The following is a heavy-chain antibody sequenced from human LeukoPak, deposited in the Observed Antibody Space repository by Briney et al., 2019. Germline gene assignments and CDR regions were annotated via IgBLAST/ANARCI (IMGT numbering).Heavy chain of an antibody. V-gene: IGHV1-46*01. CDR2: INPSGSST. CDR1: GYAFTRHY. Sequence: ASVKVSCKASGYAFTRHYMHWVRQAPGQGLEWMGLINPSGSSTIYAQKFQGRVTMTRDMSTSTDYMELSSLRSEDTAVYYCARDSYYDSSSHTWFDPWGQGTLVTVSS. D-gene: IGHD3-22*01. CDR3: ARDSYYDSSSHTWFDP. J-gene: IGHJ5*02.